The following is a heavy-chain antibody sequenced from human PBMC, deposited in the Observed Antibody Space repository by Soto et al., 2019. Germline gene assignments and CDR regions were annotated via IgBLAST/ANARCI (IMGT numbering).Heavy chain of an antibody. Sequence: QLVETGGGLIQPGTSLTLSCAASGFSVSRNYMTWVRQAPGKGLEWVSFVYSGGATFYADSVKGRFILSRDDSQNTMYLQMNYLRAVDTAVYYCARVPGRLWGRGTLVTVAS. CDR3: ARVPGRL. CDR1: GFSVSRNY. D-gene: IGHD3-10*01. CDR2: VYSGGAT. V-gene: IGHV3-53*02. J-gene: IGHJ4*02.